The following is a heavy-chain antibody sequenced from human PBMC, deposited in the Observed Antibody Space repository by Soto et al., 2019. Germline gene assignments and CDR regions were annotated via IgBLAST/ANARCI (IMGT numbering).Heavy chain of an antibody. CDR1: GGSISSSSYY. Sequence: QLQLQESGPGLVKPSETLSLTCTVSGGSISSSSYYWGWIRQPPGKGLEWIGSISYSGSTYYNPSLQSRVTISVDTSKNQFSLMLSSVTAADTAVYYCARGGYYYDSSGYYQLLDYWGQGTLVTVSS. V-gene: IGHV4-39*01. CDR2: ISYSGST. CDR3: ARGGYYYDSSGYYQLLDY. J-gene: IGHJ4*02. D-gene: IGHD3-22*01.